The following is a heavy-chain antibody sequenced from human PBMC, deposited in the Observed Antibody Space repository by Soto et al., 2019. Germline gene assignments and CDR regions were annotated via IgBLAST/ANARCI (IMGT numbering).Heavy chain of an antibody. D-gene: IGHD3-3*02. Sequence: ASVKVSCKASGYSFTAYTMHWVRQAPGQGFEWMGSINPDNGNTKYSQKFQGRLTFTSDTSTSTAYMELSSLKSEDTALYFCARDKNPIVPFLEWTNWFDPWGQGTLVTVSS. CDR3: ARDKNPIVPFLEWTNWFDP. V-gene: IGHV1-3*01. J-gene: IGHJ5*02. CDR1: GYSFTAYT. CDR2: INPDNGNT.